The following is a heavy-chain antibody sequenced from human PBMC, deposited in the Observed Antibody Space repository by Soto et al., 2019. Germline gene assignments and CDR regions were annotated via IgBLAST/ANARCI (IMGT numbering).Heavy chain of an antibody. J-gene: IGHJ6*02. CDR2: MNPNSGNT. D-gene: IGHD6-6*01. CDR3: ARWESIAARAPHVRYYGIDV. CDR1: GYTFTSYD. V-gene: IGHV1-8*01. Sequence: VASVKVSCKASGYTFTSYDINWVRQATGQGLEWMGWMNPNSGNTGYAQKFQGRVTMTRNTSISTAYMELSSLRSEDTAVYYCARWESIAARAPHVRYYGIDVWGQGTKVTVYS.